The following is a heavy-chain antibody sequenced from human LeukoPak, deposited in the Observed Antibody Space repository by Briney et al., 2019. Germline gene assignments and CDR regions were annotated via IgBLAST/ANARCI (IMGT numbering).Heavy chain of an antibody. D-gene: IGHD5-24*01. J-gene: IGHJ4*02. CDR1: GLTFSSYA. V-gene: IGHV3-23*01. CDR3: ARDRDGYII. Sequence: GGSLRLSCAASGLTFSSYAMSWVRQAPGKGLEWVSAISGSGGSTYYADSVKGRFTISRDNAKNSLYLQMNSLRAEDTAVYYCARDRDGYIIWGQGTLVTVSS. CDR2: ISGSGGST.